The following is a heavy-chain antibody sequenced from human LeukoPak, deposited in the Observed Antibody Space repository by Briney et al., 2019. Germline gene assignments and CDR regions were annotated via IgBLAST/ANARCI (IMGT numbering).Heavy chain of an antibody. CDR2: ISYDGSNK. J-gene: IGHJ5*02. V-gene: IGHV3-30*18. Sequence: GGSLRLSCAASGFTFSSYGMHWVRQAPGKGLEWVAVISYDGSNKYYADSVKGRFTISRDNSKNTLYLQMNSLRAEDTAMYYCAKDFGMYGYNWFDPWGQGTLVTVSS. CDR1: GFTFSSYG. D-gene: IGHD3-10*01. CDR3: AKDFGMYGYNWFDP.